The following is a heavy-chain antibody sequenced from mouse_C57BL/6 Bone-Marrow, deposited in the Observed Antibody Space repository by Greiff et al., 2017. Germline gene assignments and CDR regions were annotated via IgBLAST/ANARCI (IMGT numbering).Heavy chain of an antibody. D-gene: IGHD2-3*01. V-gene: IGHV1-15*01. CDR3: GIYDGYYPFAY. CDR1: GYTFTDYE. CDR2: IDPETGGT. Sequence: QVQLQQSGAELVRPGASVTLSCKASGYTFTDYEMHWVKPTPVHGLEWIGAIDPETGGTAYNQKFKGKAILTADKSSSTAYMELRSLTSEDSAVYYCGIYDGYYPFAYWGQGTLVTVPA. J-gene: IGHJ3*01.